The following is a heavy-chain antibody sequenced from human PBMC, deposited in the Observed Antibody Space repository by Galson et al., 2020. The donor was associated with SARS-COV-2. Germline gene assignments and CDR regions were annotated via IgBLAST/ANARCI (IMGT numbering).Heavy chain of an antibody. CDR3: ARHLRSLLWLGVSLDY. Sequence: GGSQRLSCAASGFTFASYAMSWVRQSPGKGLEWVSAVRGSGDSTYYANSVKGRFTISRDNSKNTLYLQMSSLRAEDTAVYYCARHLRSLLWLGVSLDYWGQGTLLTVSS. CDR2: VRGSGDST. D-gene: IGHD3-10*01. V-gene: IGHV3-23*01. J-gene: IGHJ4*02. CDR1: GFTFASYA.